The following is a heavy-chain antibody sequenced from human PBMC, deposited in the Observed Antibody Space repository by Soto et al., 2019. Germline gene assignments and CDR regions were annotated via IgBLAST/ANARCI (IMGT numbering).Heavy chain of an antibody. CDR1: GYTFTSYY. CDR2: ISPGGGST. D-gene: IGHD3-10*01. Sequence: QVQLVQSGAEVKKPGASVKVSCKASGYTFTSYYIRWVRQAPGQGLEWMGIISPGGGSTTYAQKFQGRITMTRDTSTNTVYMELSSLRYDDTAVFYCARGAGGYWGQGTLVTVSS. V-gene: IGHV1-46*01. J-gene: IGHJ4*02. CDR3: ARGAGGY.